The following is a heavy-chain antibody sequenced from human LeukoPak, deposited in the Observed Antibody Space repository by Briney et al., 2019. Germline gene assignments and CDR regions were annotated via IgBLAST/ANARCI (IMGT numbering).Heavy chain of an antibody. CDR2: IYYSGST. CDR1: GGSISSSSYY. V-gene: IGHV4-39*01. CDR3: ASHSRDGYNLLDY. D-gene: IGHD5-24*01. J-gene: IGHJ4*02. Sequence: SETLSLTCTVSGGSISSSSYYWGWIRQPPGKGLEWIGSIYYSGSTYYNPSLKSRVTISVDTSKNQFSLKLSSVTAADTAVYYCASHSRDGYNLLDYWGQGTLVTVSS.